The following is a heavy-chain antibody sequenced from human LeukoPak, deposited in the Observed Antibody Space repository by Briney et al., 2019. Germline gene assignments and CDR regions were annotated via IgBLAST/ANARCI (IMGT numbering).Heavy chain of an antibody. CDR2: INHSGST. J-gene: IGHJ4*02. V-gene: IGHV4-39*07. CDR1: GGSISSGDYY. CDR3: ARGPHTGVNYYDSSGYYY. Sequence: SETLSLTCTVSGGSISSGDYYWSWIRQPPGKGLEWIGEINHSGSTNYNPSLKSRVTISVGTSKNQFSLKLSSVTAADTAVYYCARGPHTGVNYYDSSGYYYWGQGTLVTVSS. D-gene: IGHD3-22*01.